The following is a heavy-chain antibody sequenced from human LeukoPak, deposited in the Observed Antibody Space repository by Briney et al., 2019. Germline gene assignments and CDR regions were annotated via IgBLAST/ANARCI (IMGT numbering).Heavy chain of an antibody. CDR1: GGSISSYY. V-gene: IGHV4-59*01. CDR2: ICYSGST. CDR3: ARELGYCSSTSCYLSWFDP. J-gene: IGHJ5*02. Sequence: PSETLSLTCTVSGGSISSYYWSWIRQPPGKGLEWIGYICYSGSTNYNPSLKSRVTISVDTSKNQFSLKLSSVTAADTAVYYCARELGYCSSTSCYLSWFDPWGQGTLVTVSS. D-gene: IGHD2-2*01.